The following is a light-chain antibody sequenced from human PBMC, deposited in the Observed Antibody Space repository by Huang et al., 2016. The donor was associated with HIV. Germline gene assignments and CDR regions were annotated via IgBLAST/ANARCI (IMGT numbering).Light chain of an antibody. V-gene: IGKV2-30*01. CDR1: QSLVYGDGNIY. Sequence: DVLLTPSPLSLPVTLGQPAFITCKSNQSLVYGDGNIYLNWFHQRPGHSPRRLIYKRSYRDSGVPDRFSAGGSGTDFTRWISEVEAEDVGDYYCMQASHGAATFGQGTRVDIK. CDR3: MQASHGAAT. J-gene: IGKJ1*01. CDR2: KRS.